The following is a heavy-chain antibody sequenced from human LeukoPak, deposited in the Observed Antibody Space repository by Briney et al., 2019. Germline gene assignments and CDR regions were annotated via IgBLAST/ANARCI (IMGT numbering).Heavy chain of an antibody. V-gene: IGHV3-53*01. D-gene: IGHD1-20*01. Sequence: GGSLRLSCAASGFTVSSNYMSWVRQAPGKGLEWVSVIYSGGSTYYADSVKGRFTISRDNSKNTLYLQMNSLRAEDTAVYYCARDGYSWNDENYYYGMDVWGQGTTVTVSS. CDR3: ARDGYSWNDENYYYGMDV. J-gene: IGHJ6*02. CDR2: IYSGGST. CDR1: GFTVSSNY.